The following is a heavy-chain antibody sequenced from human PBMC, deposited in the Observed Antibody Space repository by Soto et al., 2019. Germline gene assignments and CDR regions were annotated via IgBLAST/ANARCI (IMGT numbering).Heavy chain of an antibody. D-gene: IGHD1-26*01. CDR1: GFSLTTRAVG. CDR3: AHTATSGTGAFDY. Sequence: QITLKESGPTLVEPTQTLTLTCAFSGFSLTTRAVGVGWIRQPPGKALEWLAVIYWDDDKRYSPSLKSRVTITKDTSKKQVVLTMTNMDPVDTATYYCAHTATSGTGAFDYWGQGILVTVSS. V-gene: IGHV2-5*02. J-gene: IGHJ4*02. CDR2: IYWDDDK.